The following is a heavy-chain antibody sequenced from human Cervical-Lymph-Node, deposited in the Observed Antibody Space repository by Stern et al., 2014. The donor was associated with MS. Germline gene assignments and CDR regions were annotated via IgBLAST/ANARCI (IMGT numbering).Heavy chain of an antibody. CDR3: ARAPIASGADV. D-gene: IGHD6-13*01. CDR2: ISSRGSVM. V-gene: IGHV3-11*01. J-gene: IGHJ6*02. CDR1: GFTFSDYY. Sequence: VQLEESGGGLVKPGGSLRLSCAASGFTFSDYYMTWFRQASGKGLEWVSYISSRGSVMYYADSVKGRFTISRDNAKNSLYLQMNSLGVEDTALYYCARAPIASGADVWGQGTTVTVSS.